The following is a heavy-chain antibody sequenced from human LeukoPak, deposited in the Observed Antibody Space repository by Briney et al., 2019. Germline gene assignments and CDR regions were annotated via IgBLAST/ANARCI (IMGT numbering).Heavy chain of an antibody. J-gene: IGHJ5*02. CDR1: GGSISSSSYY. V-gene: IGHV4-39*01. Sequence: SETLSLTCTVSGGSISSSSYYWGWIRQPPGKGLEWIGSIYYSGSTYYNPSLKSRVTISVDTSKNQFSLKLSSVTAADTAVYYCARPGGYFGSGSYSHWFDPWGQGTLVTVSS. CDR2: IYYSGST. CDR3: ARPGGYFGSGSYSHWFDP. D-gene: IGHD3-10*01.